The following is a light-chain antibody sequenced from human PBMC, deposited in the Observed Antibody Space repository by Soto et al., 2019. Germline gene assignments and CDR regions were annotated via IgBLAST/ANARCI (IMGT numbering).Light chain of an antibody. CDR1: QSVSTW. J-gene: IGKJ1*01. Sequence: DIQMTQSPSTLSASVGDKVSITCRASQSVSTWLAWYQQKPGKAPQLLIFKASTLESGVPSRFSGSGSGTEFTLTITSLQPDDCATYYCQQYNVHSPWTFGQGTKVEIK. V-gene: IGKV1-5*03. CDR3: QQYNVHSPWT. CDR2: KAS.